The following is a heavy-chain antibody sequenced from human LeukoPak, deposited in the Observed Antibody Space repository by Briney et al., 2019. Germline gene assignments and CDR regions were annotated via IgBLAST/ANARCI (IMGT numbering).Heavy chain of an antibody. CDR1: GFTFSTYA. D-gene: IGHD4/OR15-4a*01. CDR2: ISGSASST. J-gene: IGHJ4*02. Sequence: PGGSLRLSCAASGFTFSTYAMNWVRQAPGKGLEWVSGISGSASSTHYADSVKGRFTISRDNSKNTLYLQMNSLRVEDTAVYFCAKTWCQWYFFDYWGQGTLVTVSS. V-gene: IGHV3-23*01. CDR3: AKTWCQWYFFDY.